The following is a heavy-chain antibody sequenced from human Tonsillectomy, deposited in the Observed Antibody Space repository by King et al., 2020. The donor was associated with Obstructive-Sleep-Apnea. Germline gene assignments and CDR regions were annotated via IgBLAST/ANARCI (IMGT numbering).Heavy chain of an antibody. CDR2: IYHSGST. D-gene: IGHD1-1*01. J-gene: IGHJ6*02. CDR3: ARDPNWNDEEYYYYYGMDV. CDR1: GSSISSGYY. Sequence: VQLQESGPGLVKPSETLSLTCTVSGSSISSGYYWGWIRQPPGKGLEWIGSIYHSGSTYYNPSLKSRVTISVDTSKNQFSLKLSSVTAADTAVYYCARDPNWNDEEYYYYYGMDVWGQGTTVTVSS. V-gene: IGHV4-38-2*02.